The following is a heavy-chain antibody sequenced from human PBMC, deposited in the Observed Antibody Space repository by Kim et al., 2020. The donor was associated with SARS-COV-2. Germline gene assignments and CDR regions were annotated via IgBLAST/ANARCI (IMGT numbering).Heavy chain of an antibody. CDR3: ARDWFGGYGSGSYNFDY. Sequence: SETLSLTCTVSGGSISSSSYYWGWIRQPPGKGLEWIGSIYYSGSTYYNPSLKSRVTISVDTSKNQFSLKLSSVTAADTAVYYCARDWFGGYGSGSYNFDYWGQGTLVTVSS. D-gene: IGHD3-10*01. CDR1: GGSISSSSYY. CDR2: IYYSGST. J-gene: IGHJ4*02. V-gene: IGHV4-39*07.